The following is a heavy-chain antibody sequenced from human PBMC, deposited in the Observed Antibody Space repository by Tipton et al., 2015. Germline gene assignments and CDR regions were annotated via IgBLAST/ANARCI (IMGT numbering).Heavy chain of an antibody. CDR3: ARDDGDYVLGEFDY. CDR1: GFTLSRYA. D-gene: IGHD4-17*01. V-gene: IGHV3-64*04. CDR2: ITTNGYST. J-gene: IGHJ4*02. Sequence: SLRLSCSAAGFTLSRYAMNWVRQAPGKGLEYVSAITTNGYSTYYADSVRGRFTISRDNAKNSLYLQMNSLRDDDTAVYYCARDDGDYVLGEFDYWGQGTLVAVSS.